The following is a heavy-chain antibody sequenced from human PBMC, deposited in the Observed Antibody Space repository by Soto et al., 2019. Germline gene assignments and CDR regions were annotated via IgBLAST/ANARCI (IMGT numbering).Heavy chain of an antibody. Sequence: PGGSLRLSCASSGFTVSDYYMSWIRQAPGKGLEWLSYSSNIGTYTRYADSVKGRFSISRDNAKNSLYLQINSLRGEDTATYYCARSGDNYNVLDYWGQGTPVTVSS. V-gene: IGHV3-11*06. CDR3: ARSGDNYNVLDY. CDR1: GFTVSDYY. D-gene: IGHD3-10*02. J-gene: IGHJ4*02. CDR2: SSNIGTYT.